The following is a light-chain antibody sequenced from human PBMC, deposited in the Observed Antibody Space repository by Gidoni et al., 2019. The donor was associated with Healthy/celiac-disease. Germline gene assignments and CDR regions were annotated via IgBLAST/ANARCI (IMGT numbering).Light chain of an antibody. CDR3: NARDSSGNHLRV. J-gene: IGLJ2*01. V-gene: IGLV3-19*01. CDR1: SLRSYY. Sequence: SSELTQAPAVSVALGQTVRITCQGDSLRSYYASWYRQKPGQAPVLVIYGKNNRPSGIPDRFSGSSSGNTASLTITGAQAEDEADYYCNARDSSGNHLRVFGGGTKLTVL. CDR2: GKN.